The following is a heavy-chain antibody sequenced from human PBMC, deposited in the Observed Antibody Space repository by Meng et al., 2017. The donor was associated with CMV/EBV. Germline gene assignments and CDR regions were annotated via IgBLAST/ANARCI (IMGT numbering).Heavy chain of an antibody. Sequence: SGPTLVKPTQTLTLTCTFSGFSLSTSGVGVVWIRQPPGKSLEWLALIYWNDDKRYSPSLKSRLTITKDTSKNQVVLTMTNMDPVDTATYYCAHRRQHLQGRGFDYWGQGTLVTVSS. V-gene: IGHV2-5*01. J-gene: IGHJ4*02. CDR3: AHRRQHLQGRGFDY. D-gene: IGHD3-10*01. CDR2: IYWNDDK. CDR1: GFSLSTSGVG.